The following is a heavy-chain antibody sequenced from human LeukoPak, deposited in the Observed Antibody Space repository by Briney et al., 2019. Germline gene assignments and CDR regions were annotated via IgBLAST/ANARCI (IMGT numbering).Heavy chain of an antibody. V-gene: IGHV3-7*01. CDR2: IKKDGSEQ. Sequence: PGGSLRLSCAASGFTFSSYAMSWVRQAPGKGLEWVAYIKKDGSEQSYVDSVKGRFTVSRDNAKNSLYLQMNSLRAEDTAVYYCARYRSGYYFDSWGQGTLVTVSS. CDR3: ARYRSGYYFDS. CDR1: GFTFSSYA. J-gene: IGHJ4*02. D-gene: IGHD6-25*01.